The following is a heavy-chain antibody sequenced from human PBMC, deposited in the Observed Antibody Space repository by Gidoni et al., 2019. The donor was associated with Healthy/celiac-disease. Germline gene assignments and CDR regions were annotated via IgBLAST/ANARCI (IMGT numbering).Heavy chain of an antibody. CDR1: GFTFSSYS. V-gene: IGHV3-21*01. D-gene: IGHD3-10*01. CDR3: ASWIITMVRGVIY. Sequence: VQLVESGGGLVKPGGSLRLYCAASGFTFSSYSMNWVRQAPGKGLEWVSSSSSSSSYIYYADSVKGRCTISRDNDKNSLYLQMNSLRAEDTAVYYCASWIITMVRGVIYWGQGTLVTVSS. J-gene: IGHJ4*02. CDR2: SSSSSSYI.